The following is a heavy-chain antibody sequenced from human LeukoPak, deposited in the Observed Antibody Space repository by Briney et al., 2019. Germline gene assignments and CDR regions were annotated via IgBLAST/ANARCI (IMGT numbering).Heavy chain of an antibody. D-gene: IGHD3-22*01. Sequence: GASVKVSCKASGGTFTNYAINWVRQAPGQGLEWMGRIIPILDVTNYAQKFQGRVTITADQSTSTAYMELSSLRSEDTAVYYCARTRSDSYYYDVPSNFDYWGQGTLVTVSS. CDR3: ARTRSDSYYYDVPSNFDY. V-gene: IGHV1-69*04. CDR1: GGTFTNYA. CDR2: IIPILDVT. J-gene: IGHJ4*02.